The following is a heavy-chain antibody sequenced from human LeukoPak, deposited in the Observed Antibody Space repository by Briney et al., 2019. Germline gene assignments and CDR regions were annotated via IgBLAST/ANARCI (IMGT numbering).Heavy chain of an antibody. CDR1: GFTFSNDW. CDR2: IRSNSDGGTI. Sequence: TGGSLRLSCATSGFTFSNDWMNWVRQAPGKGLEWVGRIRSNSDGGTIDYAAPVKGRFTLSRDDSKTTLYLQMNSLQTEDTAVYYCATDFYDSTWGQGTLVTVSS. V-gene: IGHV3-15*07. CDR3: ATDFYDST. J-gene: IGHJ5*02. D-gene: IGHD3-22*01.